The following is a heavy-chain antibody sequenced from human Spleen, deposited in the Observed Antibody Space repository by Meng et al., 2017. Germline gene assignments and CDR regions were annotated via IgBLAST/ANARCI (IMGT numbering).Heavy chain of an antibody. CDR2: IYYSGST. J-gene: IGHJ3*02. CDR1: GGSISSSSYY. D-gene: IGHD3-16*02. Sequence: GSLRLSCTVSGGSISSSSYYWGWIRQPPGKGLEWIGSIYYSGSTYYNPSLKSRVTISVDTSKNQFSLKLSSVTAADTAVYYCAREEYYDYVWGSYRWAFDIWGQGTMVTVSS. V-gene: IGHV4-39*07. CDR3: AREEYYDYVWGSYRWAFDI.